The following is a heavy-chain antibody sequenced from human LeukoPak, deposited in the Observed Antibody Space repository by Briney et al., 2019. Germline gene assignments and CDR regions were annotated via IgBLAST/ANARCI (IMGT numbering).Heavy chain of an antibody. Sequence: GEPLKISGKGSGYSFTSYWIGWGPKIPGKGLEWMGIIYPGDSDTRYSPSFQGQVTISADKSISTAYLQWSSLKASDTAMYYCARLGGYGSGSMGYYYYGMDVWGKGTTVTVSS. J-gene: IGHJ6*04. V-gene: IGHV5-51*01. D-gene: IGHD3-10*01. CDR1: GYSFTSYW. CDR2: IYPGDSDT. CDR3: ARLGGYGSGSMGYYYYGMDV.